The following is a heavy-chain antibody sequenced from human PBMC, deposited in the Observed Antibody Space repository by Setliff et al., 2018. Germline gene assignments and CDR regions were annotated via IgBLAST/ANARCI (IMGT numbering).Heavy chain of an antibody. CDR2: IIPVIDTT. CDR1: GGAFSSYA. J-gene: IGHJ3*02. Sequence: SVKVSCKASGGAFSSYALTWVRQAPGQGLEWMGRIIPVIDTTDYAQTFQGRVTITADESTRTVYMELSSLRSEDTAIYYCARGRDGYTSNAFEIWGQGTMVTVSS. V-gene: IGHV1-69*11. D-gene: IGHD5-12*01. CDR3: ARGRDGYTSNAFEI.